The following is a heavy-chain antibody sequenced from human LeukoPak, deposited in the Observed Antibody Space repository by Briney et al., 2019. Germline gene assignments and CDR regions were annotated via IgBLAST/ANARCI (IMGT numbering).Heavy chain of an antibody. CDR1: GGSISSSSYY. CDR2: IYYSGST. V-gene: IGHV4-39*01. CDR3: ARWDYDILTGYPHYFDY. J-gene: IGHJ4*02. Sequence: PSETLSLTCTVSGGSISSSSYYWGWIRQPPGKGLEWIGSIYYSGSTYYNPSLKSRVTISVDTSKNQFSLKLSSVTAADTAVYYCARWDYDILTGYPHYFDYWGQGTLVTVSS. D-gene: IGHD3-9*01.